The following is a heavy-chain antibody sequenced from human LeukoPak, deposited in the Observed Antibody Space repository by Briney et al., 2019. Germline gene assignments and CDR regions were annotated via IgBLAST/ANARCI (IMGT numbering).Heavy chain of an antibody. V-gene: IGHV4-4*02. CDR2: LCHRGST. D-gene: IGHD2-15*01. CDR3: ARADCSGGSCYAFDI. Sequence: PSGTLSLTCAVSGGSISSSNWWSWVRQPPGKGLEWVGELCHRGSTNYNPSLKSRVTMSVDTSKNQFSLKLSSVTAADTAVYYCARADCSGGSCYAFDIWGQVTMVTVSS. CDR1: GGSISSSNW. J-gene: IGHJ3*02.